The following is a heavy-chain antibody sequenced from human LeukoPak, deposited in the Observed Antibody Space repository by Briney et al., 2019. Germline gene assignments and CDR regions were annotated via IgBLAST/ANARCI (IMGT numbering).Heavy chain of an antibody. CDR1: GYTLTELS. V-gene: IGHV1-24*01. CDR3: AIEPDPDYYYMDV. J-gene: IGHJ6*03. CDR2: FDPEDGET. Sequence: ASVKVSCKVSGYTLTELSMHWVRQAPGKGLEWMGGFDPEDGETIYAQKFQGRVTMTTDTSTSTAYMELRSLRSDDTAVYYCAIEPDPDYYYMDVWGKGTTVTVSS. D-gene: IGHD2-21*01.